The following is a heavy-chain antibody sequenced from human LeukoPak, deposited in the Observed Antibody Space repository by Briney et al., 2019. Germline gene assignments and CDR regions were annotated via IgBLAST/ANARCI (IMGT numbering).Heavy chain of an antibody. J-gene: IGHJ4*02. V-gene: IGHV3-23*01. CDR2: ISGSGGRT. CDR3: AREDSGSYYSDY. D-gene: IGHD1-26*01. CDR1: GFTFSSYA. Sequence: GGSLRLSCAASGFTFSSYAMSWVRQAPGKGLEWVSVISGSGGRTYYAGSVKGRFTISRDNSKNTVDLQMNSLRAEDTAVYYCAREDSGSYYSDYWGQGTLVTVSS.